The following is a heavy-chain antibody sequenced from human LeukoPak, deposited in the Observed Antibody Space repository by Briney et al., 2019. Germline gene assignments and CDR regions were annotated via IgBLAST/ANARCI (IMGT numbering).Heavy chain of an antibody. D-gene: IGHD5-12*01. J-gene: IGHJ4*02. CDR2: IHYSGRT. CDR3: ARSNSGFNFDY. CDR1: GGSISSGGYY. Sequence: SETLSLTCTVSGGSISSGGYYWSWIRQHPGKGLECIGYIHYSGRTYYNPSLKSRVTISVDTSKNQFSLKLSSVTAADTAVYYCARSNSGFNFDYWGQGTLVTVSS. V-gene: IGHV4-31*03.